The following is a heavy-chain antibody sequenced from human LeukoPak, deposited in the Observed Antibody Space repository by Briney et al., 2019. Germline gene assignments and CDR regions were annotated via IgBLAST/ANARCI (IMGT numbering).Heavy chain of an antibody. CDR1: GFSFTGHA. CDR3: ARGFLDFDF. D-gene: IGHD3-3*01. J-gene: IGHJ4*01. Sequence: GGSLRLSCAASGFSFTGHAMSWVRQAPGKGLEWVAAISGSGGSTYYADSVKGRFTISRDNSKDTLDLHMNSLRAEDTAFYYCARGFLDFDFWGHGTLVTVSS. V-gene: IGHV3-23*01. CDR2: ISGSGGST.